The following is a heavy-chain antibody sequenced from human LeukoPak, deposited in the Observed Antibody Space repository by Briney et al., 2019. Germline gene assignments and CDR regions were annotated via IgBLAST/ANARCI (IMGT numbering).Heavy chain of an antibody. J-gene: IGHJ5*02. CDR2: INAGNGNT. CDR1: GGTFSSYA. V-gene: IGHV1-3*01. D-gene: IGHD1-26*01. Sequence: ASVKVSCKASGGTFSSYAISWVRQAPGQGLEWMGWINAGNGNTKYSQKFQGRVTITRDTSASTAYMELSSLRSEDTAVYYCARDPDPARMYSGSSRNWFDPWSQGTLVTVSS. CDR3: ARDPDPARMYSGSSRNWFDP.